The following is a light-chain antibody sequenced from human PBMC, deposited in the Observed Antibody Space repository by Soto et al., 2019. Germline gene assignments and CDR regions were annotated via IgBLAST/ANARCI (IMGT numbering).Light chain of an antibody. Sequence: IQMTQSPSSLSASVGDRVTITCRASQSISSWLAWYQQKPGKAPKLLMYDASSLEGGVPSRFSGSGSGTEFTLTISSLQPDDFATYYCQQYNSYWTFGQGTKVDIK. CDR3: QQYNSYWT. CDR1: QSISSW. V-gene: IGKV1-5*01. J-gene: IGKJ1*01. CDR2: DAS.